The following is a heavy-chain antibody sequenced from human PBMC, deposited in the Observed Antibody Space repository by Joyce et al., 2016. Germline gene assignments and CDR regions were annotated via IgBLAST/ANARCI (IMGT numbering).Heavy chain of an antibody. Sequence: QVQLQQWGAGLLKPSETLSLTCAVYCGSFSGYYWSWIRQPPGKGLEWTREINHSGSTNSNPALKSRVTISVDTSKNHFSLKLTSVTSADTALYYCARRGSYYDSSGYYSVFDYWGQGTLVTVSS. J-gene: IGHJ4*02. CDR1: CGSFSGYY. V-gene: IGHV4-34*01. D-gene: IGHD3-22*01. CDR3: ARRGSYYDSSGYYSVFDY. CDR2: INHSGST.